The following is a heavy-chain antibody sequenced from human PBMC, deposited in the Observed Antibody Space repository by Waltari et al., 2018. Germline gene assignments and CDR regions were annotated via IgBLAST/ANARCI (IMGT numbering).Heavy chain of an antibody. D-gene: IGHD4-17*01. CDR2: ISSSGDST. V-gene: IGHV3-23*01. CDR3: AKTTTVTQGGS. Sequence: EVQLLESGGGLVQPGGSLRLSCAASGFTFTSFAMSWVRQAPGKGLEWLSAISSSGDSTYFADSVRGRFTISRDNAQNMLFLQMNSLRAEDTAVYYCAKTTTVTQGGSWGQGTLVTVSS. CDR1: GFTFTSFA. J-gene: IGHJ5*02.